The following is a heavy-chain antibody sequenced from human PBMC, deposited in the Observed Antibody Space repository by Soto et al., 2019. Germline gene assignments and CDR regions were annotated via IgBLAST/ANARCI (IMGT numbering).Heavy chain of an antibody. CDR2: IIPMFRTA. Sequence: QVQLVQSGAEVKKPGSSVKVSCKASGGTFSTYAINWVRQAPGQGLEWMGGIIPMFRTAEYAQQFQGRVTITEDEPTSTAYMELSSLRSEDTAVYYCARDQQPKRGGYYYYYAMDVWGQGTTVTVSS. CDR3: ARDQQPKRGGYYYYYAMDV. J-gene: IGHJ6*02. CDR1: GGTFSTYA. D-gene: IGHD6-13*01. V-gene: IGHV1-69*01.